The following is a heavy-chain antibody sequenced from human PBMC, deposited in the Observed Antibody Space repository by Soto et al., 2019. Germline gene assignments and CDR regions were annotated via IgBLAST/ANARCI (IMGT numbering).Heavy chain of an antibody. CDR2: SYYSGSN. V-gene: IGHV4-59*08. J-gene: IGHJ3*02. Sequence: SEILSLTCSVSGGSINSYYWSWLRQPQTKGLEWIGYSYYSGSNNYNPSLKSRVTISVDTSKNQFSLKLRSVTAADTAVYYCARLYGLDAFDIWGQGTMVTVSS. CDR3: ARLYGLDAFDI. CDR1: GGSINSYY. D-gene: IGHD3-16*02.